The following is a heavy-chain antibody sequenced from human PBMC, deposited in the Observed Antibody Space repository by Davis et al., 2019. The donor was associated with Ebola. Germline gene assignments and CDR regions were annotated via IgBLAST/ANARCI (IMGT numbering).Heavy chain of an antibody. CDR2: MNRRGRA. J-gene: IGHJ4*02. V-gene: IGHV4-34*01. CDR3: ASPHQIRGRNYFDC. D-gene: IGHD3/OR15-3a*01. Sequence: PSETQSLTCAVYGGSFSDYYWSWIRQPPGKGLEWIGDMNRRGRAYYNPSLKSRVTISVDTSKNQFSLELSSVTAADTAVYYCASPHQIRGRNYFDCWGQGTLVTVSS. CDR1: GGSFSDYY.